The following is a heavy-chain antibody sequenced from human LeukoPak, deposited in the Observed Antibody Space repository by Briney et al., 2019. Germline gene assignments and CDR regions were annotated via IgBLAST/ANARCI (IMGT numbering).Heavy chain of an antibody. Sequence: SETLSLTCAVYGGSFSGYYWSWIRQPPGKGLEWIGEINHSGSTNYNPSLKSRVTISADTSKNQFSLKLSSVTAADTAVYYCARDHSSSWYVNYYYGTDVWGQGTTVTVSS. CDR2: INHSGST. D-gene: IGHD6-13*01. J-gene: IGHJ6*02. CDR3: ARDHSSSWYVNYYYGTDV. CDR1: GGSFSGYY. V-gene: IGHV4-34*01.